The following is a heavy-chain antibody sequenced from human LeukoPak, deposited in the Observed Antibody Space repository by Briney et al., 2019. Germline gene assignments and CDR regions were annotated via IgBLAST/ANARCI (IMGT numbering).Heavy chain of an antibody. V-gene: IGHV4-59*01. D-gene: IGHD3-16*01. CDR3: TRGAGWLIDY. J-gene: IGHJ4*02. CDR2: FYNSGRS. CDR1: DDSISDYY. Sequence: SETLSLTCTVSDDSISDYYRGWIRQPPGKGLEWNGYFYNSGRSTYNPSLKSRVTISADTSKNHFSLKLNSVTTADTAVYYCTRGAGWLIDYWGQGILVTVSS.